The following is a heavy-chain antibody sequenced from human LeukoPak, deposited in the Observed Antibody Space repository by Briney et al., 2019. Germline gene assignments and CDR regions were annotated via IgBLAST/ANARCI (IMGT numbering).Heavy chain of an antibody. CDR1: VFTFSSYC. D-gene: IGHD2-15*01. J-gene: IGHJ3*02. V-gene: IGHV3-30*03. Sequence: PGGSLRLSCAASVFTFSSYCMHWVRQAPGKGLEWVAVISYDGSNKYYADSVKGRFTISRDNSKNTLYLQMNSLRAEDTAVYYCARDRVGYCSGGSCYYDAFDIWGQGTMVTVSS. CDR3: ARDRVGYCSGGSCYYDAFDI. CDR2: ISYDGSNK.